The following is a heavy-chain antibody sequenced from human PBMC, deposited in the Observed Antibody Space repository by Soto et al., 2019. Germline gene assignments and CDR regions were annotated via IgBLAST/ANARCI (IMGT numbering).Heavy chain of an antibody. CDR1: GGSLSSGGYY. J-gene: IGHJ4*02. CDR2: IYYSGST. D-gene: IGHD2-2*01. V-gene: IGHV4-31*03. CDR3: ARTVKGYVVVPAASFDY. Sequence: SQTLSLTCTVSGGSLSSGGYYWSWIRQHPGKGLEWIGYIYYSGSTYYNPSLKSRVTISVDTSKNQFSLKLSSVTAADTAVYYCARTVKGYVVVPAASFDYWGQGTLVTVSS.